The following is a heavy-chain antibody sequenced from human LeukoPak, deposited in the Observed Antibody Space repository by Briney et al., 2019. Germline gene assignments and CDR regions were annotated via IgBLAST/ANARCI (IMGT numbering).Heavy chain of an antibody. D-gene: IGHD3-10*01. Sequence: PGGSLRLSCAASGFTFSSYGMHWVRQAPGKGLEWVAVIWYDGSNKYYADSVKGRFTISRDNSKNTLYLQMNSLRAEDTAVYYCARDDYGSGSYYNRFDPWGQGTLVTVSS. CDR3: ARDDYGSGSYYNRFDP. J-gene: IGHJ5*02. CDR1: GFTFSSYG. CDR2: IWYDGSNK. V-gene: IGHV3-33*01.